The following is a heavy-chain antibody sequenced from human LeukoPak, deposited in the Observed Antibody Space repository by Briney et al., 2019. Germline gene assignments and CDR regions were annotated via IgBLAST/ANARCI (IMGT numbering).Heavy chain of an antibody. CDR3: ARNYDSSKDGNDY. CDR1: GYTFTGYY. Sequence: ASVKVSCKASGYTFTGYYMHWVRQAPGQGLEWVGWISSYNGKTNYGKNVQGRVTMTTDTSTSTAYMELRSLRSDDTAIYYRARNYDSSKDGNDYWGQGTLVTVSS. CDR2: ISSYNGKT. J-gene: IGHJ4*02. D-gene: IGHD3-22*01. V-gene: IGHV1-18*04.